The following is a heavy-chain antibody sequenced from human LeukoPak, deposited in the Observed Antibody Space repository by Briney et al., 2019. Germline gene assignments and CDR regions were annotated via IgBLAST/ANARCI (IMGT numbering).Heavy chain of an antibody. CDR2: INSDGSTT. J-gene: IGHJ4*02. D-gene: IGHD2-2*01. CDR1: GFTFSSYW. V-gene: IGHV3-74*01. Sequence: TGGSLRLSCVASGFTFSSYWVHWVRQAPGKGLVWVSRINSDGSTTSYADSVKGRFTISRDNAKNTLYLQMNSLRAEDTAVYYCARDRPVVCSSTSCYPRFDYWGQGTLVTVSS. CDR3: ARDRPVVCSSTSCYPRFDY.